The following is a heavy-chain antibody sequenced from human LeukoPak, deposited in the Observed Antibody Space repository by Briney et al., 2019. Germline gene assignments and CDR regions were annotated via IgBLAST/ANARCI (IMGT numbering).Heavy chain of an antibody. Sequence: ASVKVSCKASGYTFTSYYMHWVRQAPGQGLEWMGWIRVYNGNTNYAQKFQDRVTMTTDTSTSTAYMELRRLTSDDTAVYYCARIIPAPGAHNLDYWGQGTLVTVSS. V-gene: IGHV1-18*04. J-gene: IGHJ4*02. CDR3: ARIIPAPGAHNLDY. CDR1: GYTFTSYY. CDR2: IRVYNGNT. D-gene: IGHD6-13*01.